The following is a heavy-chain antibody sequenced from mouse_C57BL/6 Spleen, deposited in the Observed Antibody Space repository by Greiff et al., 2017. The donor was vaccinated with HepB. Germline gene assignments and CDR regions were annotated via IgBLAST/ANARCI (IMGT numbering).Heavy chain of an antibody. Sequence: EVNVVESGGGLVKPGGSLKLSCAASGFTFSSYAMSWVRQTPEKRLEWVATISDGGSYTYYPDNVKGRFTISRDNAKNNLYLQMSHLKSEDTAMYYCARAPELGRGYFDVWGTGTTVTVSS. J-gene: IGHJ1*03. CDR2: ISDGGSYT. CDR3: ARAPELGRGYFDV. CDR1: GFTFSSYA. D-gene: IGHD4-1*01. V-gene: IGHV5-4*03.